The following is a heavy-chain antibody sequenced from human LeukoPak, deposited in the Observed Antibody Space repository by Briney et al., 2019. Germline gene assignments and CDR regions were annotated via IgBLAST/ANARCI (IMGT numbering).Heavy chain of an antibody. J-gene: IGHJ1*01. Sequence: PSETLSLTCAVYGGSFSGYHWSWIRQPPGKGLEWIGEINHSGSTNYNPSLKSRVTISVDTSKDQFSLKLSSVTAADTAVYYCARAAHRRPAEYFQQWGGSTLVSVSS. CDR1: GGSFSGYH. CDR2: INHSGST. V-gene: IGHV4-34*01. CDR3: ARAAHRRPAEYFQQ.